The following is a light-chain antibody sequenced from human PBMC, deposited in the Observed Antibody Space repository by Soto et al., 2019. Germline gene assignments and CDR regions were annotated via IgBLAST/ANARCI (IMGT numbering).Light chain of an antibody. Sequence: IVLTQSPGTLSLSPGERATLSCRASQSVSSSYLAWYQQKPGQAPRPLIHGASSRATGIPDRFSGSGSGTDFTLTISRLEPEDFAVYYCQQYGSSGTFGQGTKVDIK. CDR1: QSVSSSY. CDR2: GAS. CDR3: QQYGSSGT. V-gene: IGKV3-20*01. J-gene: IGKJ1*01.